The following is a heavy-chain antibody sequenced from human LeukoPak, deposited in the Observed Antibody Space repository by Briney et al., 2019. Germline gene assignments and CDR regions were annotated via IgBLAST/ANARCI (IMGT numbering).Heavy chain of an antibody. Sequence: SETLSLTCAVYGGSFSGYYWSWIRQPPGKGLEWIGEINHSGSTNYNPSLKSRVTISVDTSKNQFSLKLSSVTAADTAVYYCARPRSSSVAGTFFYYFDYWGQGILVTVSS. CDR2: INHSGST. D-gene: IGHD1-7*01. V-gene: IGHV4-34*01. CDR1: GGSFSGYY. J-gene: IGHJ4*02. CDR3: ARPRSSSVAGTFFYYFDY.